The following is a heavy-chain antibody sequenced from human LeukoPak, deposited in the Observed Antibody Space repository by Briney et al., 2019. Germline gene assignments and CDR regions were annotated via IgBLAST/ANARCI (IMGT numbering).Heavy chain of an antibody. CDR2: IYYSGST. V-gene: IGHV4-31*03. D-gene: IGHD3-22*01. Sequence: SETLSLTCTVSGGSISSGGYYWSWIRQHPGKGLEWIGYIYYSGSTYYNPSLKSRVTISVDTSKNQFSLKLSSVTAADTAVYYCAKGVVNLWYFDYWGQGTLVTVSS. J-gene: IGHJ4*02. CDR1: GGSISSGGYY. CDR3: AKGVVNLWYFDY.